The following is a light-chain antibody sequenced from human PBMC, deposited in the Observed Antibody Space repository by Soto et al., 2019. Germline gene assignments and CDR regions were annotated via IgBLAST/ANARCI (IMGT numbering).Light chain of an antibody. V-gene: IGLV2-8*01. CDR3: SSYAGSNNLGV. J-gene: IGLJ3*02. CDR1: SSDVGGYNY. CDR2: EVS. Sequence: QSALTQPPSASGSRGQSVTISCTGTSSDVGGYNYVSWYQQHPGKAPKLMIYEVSKRPSGVPDRFSGSKSGNTASLTVSGLPPEDEADYYCSSYAGSNNLGVFGGGPKVTVL.